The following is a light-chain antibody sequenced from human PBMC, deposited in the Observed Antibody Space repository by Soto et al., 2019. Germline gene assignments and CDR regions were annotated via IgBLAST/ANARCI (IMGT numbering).Light chain of an antibody. Sequence: EIKMNQSPSTLSATVGDRVTFTCRASQSISFGVAWYQQKPGRAPNLLIHTASTLQSGVPSRFSGSGSGTEFTLTISSLQPEDFATYYCQQRNSYPITCGQGTHWRI. CDR3: QQRNSYPIT. CDR2: TAS. J-gene: IGKJ5*01. V-gene: IGKV1-5*01. CDR1: QSISFG.